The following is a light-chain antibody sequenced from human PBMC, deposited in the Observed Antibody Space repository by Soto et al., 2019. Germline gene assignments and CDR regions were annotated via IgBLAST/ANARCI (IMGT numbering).Light chain of an antibody. V-gene: IGKV3-11*01. CDR1: QSISRH. Sequence: EIVLTQSPATLSLSPGESATLSCRASQSISRHLAWYQHKPGQAPRLLIYDASSRATGIPARFSGSGSGTDFTLTISSLEPEDFAVYYCQQRTSWPPWTFGQGTKVDIK. CDR3: QQRTSWPPWT. J-gene: IGKJ1*01. CDR2: DAS.